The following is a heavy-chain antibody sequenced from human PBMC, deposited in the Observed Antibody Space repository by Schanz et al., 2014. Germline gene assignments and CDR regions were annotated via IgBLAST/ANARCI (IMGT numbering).Heavy chain of an antibody. CDR2: TRYDGNNK. V-gene: IGHV3-33*06. D-gene: IGHD6-13*01. J-gene: IGHJ4*02. CDR1: GFTFSRYG. Sequence: QVQLVESGGGVVQPGRSLRLSCAASGFTFSRYGMHWVRQAPGKGLEWVAATRYDGNNKYYVDSVKGRFTISRDNSKNTVNLQMNSLRAEDTAVYYCAKEKEEVAADGSFFDYWGQGTLXTVSS. CDR3: AKEKEEVAADGSFFDY.